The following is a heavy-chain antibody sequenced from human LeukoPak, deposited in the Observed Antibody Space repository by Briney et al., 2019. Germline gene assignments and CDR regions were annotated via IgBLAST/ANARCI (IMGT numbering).Heavy chain of an antibody. CDR3: ARQSISGSSLSYFDY. CDR1: GGSISGYY. CDR2: IYDSGST. J-gene: IGHJ4*02. V-gene: IGHV4-59*01. D-gene: IGHD3-22*01. Sequence: SETLSLTCTVSGGSISGYYWSWIRQPPGKGLEWFGNIYDSGSTNYNPSLKSRVTISVDTSKNQCSLKLSSVTAADTAVYYCARQSISGSSLSYFDYWGQGTLVNVSS.